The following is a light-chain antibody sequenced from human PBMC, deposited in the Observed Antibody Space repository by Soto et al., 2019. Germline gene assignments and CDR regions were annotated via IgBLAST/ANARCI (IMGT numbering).Light chain of an antibody. CDR1: SSDVGAYNY. CDR3: SSYTSGSTLVV. Sequence: QSALTQPASVSGSPGQSITISCTGSSSDVGAYNYVSWYQQHPGKAPRLMIYEVTNRPSGVSNRFSGSKSGNTASLTISGLRAEVEADYYCSSYTSGSTLVVFGGGTQLTVL. J-gene: IGLJ2*01. CDR2: EVT. V-gene: IGLV2-14*01.